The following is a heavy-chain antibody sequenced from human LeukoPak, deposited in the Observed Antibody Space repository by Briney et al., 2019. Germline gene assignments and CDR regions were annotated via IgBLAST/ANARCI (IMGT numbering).Heavy chain of an antibody. CDR1: GDSLSSNSAA. CDR2: TYYRSKWYN. V-gene: IGHV6-1*01. Sequence: SQTLSLTCALSGDSLSSNSAAWDWIRQSPSRGLEWLGRTYYRSKWYNDYAVSVKSRITINPDTSKNQFSLQLNSVTPEDTAVYYCARTKNPFRPAAGTSYYYYYMDVWGKGTTVTISS. CDR3: ARTKNPFRPAAGTSYYYYYMDV. J-gene: IGHJ6*03. D-gene: IGHD6-13*01.